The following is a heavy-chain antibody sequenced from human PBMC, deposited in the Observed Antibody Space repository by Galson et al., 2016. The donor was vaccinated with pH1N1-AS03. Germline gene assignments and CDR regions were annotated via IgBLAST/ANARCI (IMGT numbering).Heavy chain of an antibody. CDR1: GFSFENSG. CDR2: INWHSGNI. Sequence: SLRLSCAASGFSFENSGMHWVRQAPGKGLEWVSGINWHSGNIFYANSVKGRFTISRDDAKNSLYLEMNSLKTEDTAFYYCVKGVDHSGWYGLYYFDSWGQGTLVTVSS. CDR3: VKGVDHSGWYGLYYFDS. V-gene: IGHV3-9*01. J-gene: IGHJ4*02. D-gene: IGHD6-19*01.